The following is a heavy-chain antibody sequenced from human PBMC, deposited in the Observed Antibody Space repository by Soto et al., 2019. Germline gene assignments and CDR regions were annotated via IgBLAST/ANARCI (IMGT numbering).Heavy chain of an antibody. Sequence: GASVKVSCKASGNSFTTYYMHWVRQAPGQGLEWMGIINSSGGRTTYAQKFQGRVTMTRDTSTSTFHMELSSLTAADTAMYYCARSIDSSGYYFSNCWGQGTLVTVSS. J-gene: IGHJ4*02. CDR2: INSSGGRT. V-gene: IGHV1-46*01. CDR3: ARSIDSSGYYFSNC. D-gene: IGHD3-22*01. CDR1: GNSFTTYY.